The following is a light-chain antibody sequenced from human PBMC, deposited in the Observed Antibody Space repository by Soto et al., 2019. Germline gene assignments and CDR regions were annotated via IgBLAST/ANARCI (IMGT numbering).Light chain of an antibody. Sequence: QSVLTQPPSASGTPGQRVTISCSTSSSNLGDNTVNWYQHVPGTAPKLLIYSYDQRPSGVPDRFSGSRSGTSAPLAISGLQSEDEADYYCAAWDATLDGYVFGTGTKLTVL. J-gene: IGLJ1*01. CDR2: SYD. V-gene: IGLV1-44*01. CDR3: AAWDATLDGYV. CDR1: SSNLGDNT.